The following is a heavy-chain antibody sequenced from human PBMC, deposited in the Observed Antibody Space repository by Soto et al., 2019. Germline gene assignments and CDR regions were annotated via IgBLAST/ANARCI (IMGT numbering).Heavy chain of an antibody. CDR1: DLTFRSTA. D-gene: IGHD3-16*02. CDR2: LCGHGGAT. V-gene: IGHV3-23*01. J-gene: IGHJ4*02. Sequence: GEALLVSCASSDLTFRSTAMNMVRQAPGKGLEWVSTLCGHGGATSYADSVKGRFTMSRDKSKSMLYLQMNSLRAEDTAVYYCAKLVHSDSDYWGQGTLVTGSS. CDR3: AKLVHSDSDY.